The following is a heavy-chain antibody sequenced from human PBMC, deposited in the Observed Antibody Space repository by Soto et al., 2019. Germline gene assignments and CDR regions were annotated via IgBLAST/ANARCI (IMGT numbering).Heavy chain of an antibody. CDR2: ISYDGSNK. Sequence: GSLRLSCAASRFTFSGYGMHWVRQAPGKGLEWVAVISYDGSNKFYADSVKGRFTISRDNSKNTLYLQMNSLRAEDTAVYYCAKGGRAYCGGDWRDTWDSWGQGTLVTVSS. CDR3: AKGGRAYCGGDWRDTWDS. CDR1: RFTFSGYG. D-gene: IGHD2-21*02. J-gene: IGHJ5*01. V-gene: IGHV3-30*18.